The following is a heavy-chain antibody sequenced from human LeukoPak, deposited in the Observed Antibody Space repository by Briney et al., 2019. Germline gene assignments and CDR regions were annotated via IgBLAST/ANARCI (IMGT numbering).Heavy chain of an antibody. J-gene: IGHJ6*03. CDR1: GFSLSNFG. D-gene: IGHD1-14*01. CDR3: ARDHRPEIQYYYMDV. CDR2: LLYDGNTK. Sequence: GGSLRLSCAASGFSLSNFGMHWVRQAPGKGLEWVAALLYDGNTKHYADSVKGRFTISRDISKNTFYPQMNSLTAEDTAVYYCARDHRPEIQYYYMDVWGKGTTVAVSS. V-gene: IGHV3-33*01.